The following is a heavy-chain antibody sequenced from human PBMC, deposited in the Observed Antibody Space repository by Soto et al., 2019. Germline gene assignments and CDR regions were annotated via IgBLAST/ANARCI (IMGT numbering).Heavy chain of an antibody. Sequence: ASVKVSCKASGYTFTRYAMHWVRQAPGQRLEWMGWINAGNGNTRYSQKFQGRVTITTDTSASTAYMELSSLRSEDTAVYYCARDGAVAGDSNFDYWGQGTLVTVSS. CDR3: ARDGAVAGDSNFDY. CDR2: INAGNGNT. CDR1: GYTFTRYA. J-gene: IGHJ4*02. D-gene: IGHD6-19*01. V-gene: IGHV1-3*01.